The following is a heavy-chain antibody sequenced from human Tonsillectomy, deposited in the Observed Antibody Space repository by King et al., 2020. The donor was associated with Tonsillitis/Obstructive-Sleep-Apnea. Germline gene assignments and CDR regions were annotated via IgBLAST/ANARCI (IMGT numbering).Heavy chain of an antibody. CDR1: GFTFDDYC. D-gene: IGHD2-15*01. CDR3: ARAPVPCSGGSCYGYYYYYMDV. V-gene: IGHV3-20*04. J-gene: IGHJ6*03. CDR2: INWNGGST. Sequence: QLVQSGGGVVRPGGSLRLSCAASGFTFDDYCMSWVRQAPGKGLEWVSGINWNGGSTGYADSVKGRFTISRDNAKNSLYLQMNSLRAEDTALYYCARAPVPCSGGSCYGYYYYYMDVWGKGTTVTVS.